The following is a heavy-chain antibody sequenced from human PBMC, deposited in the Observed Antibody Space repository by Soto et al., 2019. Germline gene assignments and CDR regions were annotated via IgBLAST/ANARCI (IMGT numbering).Heavy chain of an antibody. V-gene: IGHV4-39*01. J-gene: IGHJ4*02. Sequence: PSETLSLTCTVSGGSISSGGNHWGWIRQPPGKGLEWIGNIYYSENTYYNPSLKSRVTISVDTSKNQFSLRLTSVTAADTAVYYCATHPPYGPLDHWGQGTLVTVSS. CDR1: GGSISSGGNH. D-gene: IGHD4-17*01. CDR3: ATHPPYGPLDH. CDR2: IYYSENT.